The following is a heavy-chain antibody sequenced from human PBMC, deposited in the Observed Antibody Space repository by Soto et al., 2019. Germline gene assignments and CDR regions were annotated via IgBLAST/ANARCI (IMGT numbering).Heavy chain of an antibody. J-gene: IGHJ6*03. D-gene: IGHD2-8*01. CDR1: GFTFSSYS. CDR2: ISSSSSTI. Sequence: EVQLVESGGGLVQPGGSLRLSCAASGFTFSSYSMNWVRQAPGKGLEWVSYISSSSSTIYYADSVKGRFTISRDNAKNSLYLHMNSLRAADTAVYYWARDNGMKDAHYYYYYMDGWGKGTTVTVSS. CDR3: ARDNGMKDAHYYYYYMDG. V-gene: IGHV3-48*01.